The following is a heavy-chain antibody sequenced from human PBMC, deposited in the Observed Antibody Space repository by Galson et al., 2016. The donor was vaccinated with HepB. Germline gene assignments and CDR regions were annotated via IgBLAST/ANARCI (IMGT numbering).Heavy chain of an antibody. V-gene: IGHV4-39*01. Sequence: SETLSLTCTVSDASISSRSSYWGWIRQSPGEGLEWIGSVYYGGSTYGNPSLKRRVSISVDTSKNQFSLKLYSVTAADTAVYYCVRHPGDSSGYYYDAFDIWGQGTMVIVSS. D-gene: IGHD3-22*01. J-gene: IGHJ3*02. CDR2: VYYGGST. CDR1: DASISSRSSY. CDR3: VRHPGDSSGYYYDAFDI.